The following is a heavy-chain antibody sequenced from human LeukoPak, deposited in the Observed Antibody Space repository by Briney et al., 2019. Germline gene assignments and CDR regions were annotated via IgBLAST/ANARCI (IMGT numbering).Heavy chain of an antibody. V-gene: IGHV4-59*01. J-gene: IGHJ4*02. CDR3: ARSASPYYYGSGSYWGDPFDY. CDR2: IYYSGST. CDR1: GGSISSYY. Sequence: SETLSLTCTVSGGSISSYYWSLIRQPPGKGLEWIGYIYYSGSTNYNPSLKSRVTISVDTSKNQFSLKLSSVTAADTAVYYCARSASPYYYGSGSYWGDPFDYWGQGTLVTVSS. D-gene: IGHD3-10*01.